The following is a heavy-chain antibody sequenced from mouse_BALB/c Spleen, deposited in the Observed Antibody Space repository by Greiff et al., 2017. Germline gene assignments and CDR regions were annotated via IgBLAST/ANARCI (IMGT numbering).Heavy chain of an antibody. J-gene: IGHJ4*01. CDR1: GFDFSRYW. CDR2: INPGSSTI. Sequence: EVQLQESGGGLVQPGGSLNLSCAASGFDFSRYWMSWARQAPGKGQEWIGEINPGSSTINYTPSLKDKFIISRDNAKNTLYLQMSKVRSEDTALYYCARLGSSYAMDYWGQGTSVTVSS. D-gene: IGHD1-1*01. CDR3: ARLGSSYAMDY. V-gene: IGHV4-2*02.